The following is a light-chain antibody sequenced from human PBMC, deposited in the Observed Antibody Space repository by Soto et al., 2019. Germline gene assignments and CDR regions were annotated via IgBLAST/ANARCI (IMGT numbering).Light chain of an antibody. V-gene: IGLV2-8*01. J-gene: IGLJ1*01. CDR1: SSDVGAYNY. Sequence: QSVLTQPPSASGSPRQSVTISCTGTSSDVGAYNYISWYQQHPGKAPKLMIYEVSKRPSGVPVRFSGSKSGNTASLTVSGLQAEDEADYYCSSYAGSSHYVFGTGTKVTVL. CDR2: EVS. CDR3: SSYAGSSHYV.